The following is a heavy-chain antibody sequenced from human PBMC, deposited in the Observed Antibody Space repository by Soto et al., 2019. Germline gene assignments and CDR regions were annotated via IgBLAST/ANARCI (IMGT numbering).Heavy chain of an antibody. Sequence: QVQLVQSGTEMKKPGASVKVSCKASGNIFTDHYVHWLRQARGQGLEWMGWINPNSGDTNYAQKFQGRVTMTRDMSISLVYMELTRLTSDDTAVYFCARDITVSTMGFDYCGQGTLVTVSS. CDR1: GNIFTDHY. D-gene: IGHD4-17*01. CDR2: INPNSGDT. CDR3: ARDITVSTMGFDY. V-gene: IGHV1-2*02. J-gene: IGHJ4*02.